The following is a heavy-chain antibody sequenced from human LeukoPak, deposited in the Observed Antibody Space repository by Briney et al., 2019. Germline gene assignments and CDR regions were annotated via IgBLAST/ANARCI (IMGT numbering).Heavy chain of an antibody. D-gene: IGHD3-10*02. V-gene: IGHV1-58*01. Sequence: GTSVKVSCNASGFTXTSSAVQWVRQARGQRLEWIGWIVVGSGNTNYAQKFQERVTITRDMSTSTAYMELSSLRSEDTAVYYCAVETMVGGYYWGQGTLVTVSS. CDR1: GFTXTSSA. CDR3: AVETMVGGYY. CDR2: IVVGSGNT. J-gene: IGHJ4*02.